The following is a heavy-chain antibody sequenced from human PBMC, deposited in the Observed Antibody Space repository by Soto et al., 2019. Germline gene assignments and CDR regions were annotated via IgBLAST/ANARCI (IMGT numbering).Heavy chain of an antibody. CDR1: GDTFSNHS. Sequence: QVQLVQSGAEVKKPGSSVKVSCKASGDTFSNHSINWVRQAPGQGLEWMGRVIPLLSISNYAQKFQGRVTITADRSTSTAYMELSSLRSEDTAMYYCAGGLQRSKSYYYYYMDVWGKGTTVTVSS. D-gene: IGHD1-1*01. CDR3: AGGLQRSKSYYYYYMDV. J-gene: IGHJ6*03. CDR2: VIPLLSIS. V-gene: IGHV1-69*02.